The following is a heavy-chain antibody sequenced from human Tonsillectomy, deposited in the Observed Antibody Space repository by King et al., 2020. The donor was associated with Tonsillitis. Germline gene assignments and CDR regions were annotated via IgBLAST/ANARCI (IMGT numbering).Heavy chain of an antibody. D-gene: IGHD5-18*01. CDR3: ARDWYSSGLFDP. CDR2: ISSVGST. Sequence: DVQLVESGGGLIQPGGSLRLSCAASGFTVSSNYMSWVRQAPGKGLEWVSVISSVGSTNYADSVKGRLTISRDNSKNKLYLQMNSLRAEDTAVYYCARDWYSSGLFDPWGQGTLVTVSS. V-gene: IGHV3-53*01. CDR1: GFTVSSNY. J-gene: IGHJ5*02.